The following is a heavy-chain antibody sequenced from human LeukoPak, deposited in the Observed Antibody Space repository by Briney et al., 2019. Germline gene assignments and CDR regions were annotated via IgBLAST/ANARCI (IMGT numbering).Heavy chain of an antibody. V-gene: IGHV4-59*01. D-gene: IGHD3-10*01. CDR1: GGSISSYY. CDR2: IYYSGST. Sequence: SETLSLTCTVSGGSISSYYWSWIRQPPGKGLEWIGYIYYSGSTNYNPSLKSRVTISVETSKNQFSLKLSSVTAADTALYYRASARTWFGPVDYWGQGTLVTVSS. CDR3: ASARTWFGPVDY. J-gene: IGHJ4*02.